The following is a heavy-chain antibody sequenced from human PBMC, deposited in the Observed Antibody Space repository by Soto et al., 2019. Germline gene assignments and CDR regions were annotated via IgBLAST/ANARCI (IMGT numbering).Heavy chain of an antibody. CDR1: GFRFSRYC. D-gene: IGHD3-9*01. CDR3: AKETNAYEINF. CDR2: ISYDGNTQ. J-gene: IGHJ4*02. V-gene: IGHV3-30*19. Sequence: PGGSLRLSCAASGFRFSRYCMHWARQAPGKGLEWVAVISYDGNTQYHADSVKGRFTVSRDNSNNILYVEMNNLRDEDTAMYYCAKETNAYEINFWGQGTLVTVSS.